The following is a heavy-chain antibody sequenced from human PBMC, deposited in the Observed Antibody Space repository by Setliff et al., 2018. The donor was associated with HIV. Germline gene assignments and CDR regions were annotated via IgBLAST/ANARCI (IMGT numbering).Heavy chain of an antibody. J-gene: IGHJ4*02. CDR3: ARVALAGISARPFYFDY. V-gene: IGHV4-59*12. CDR1: GGSISTYY. D-gene: IGHD6-6*01. Sequence: SETLSLTCSVSGGSISTYYWSWIRQPPGKGLECIGYIYYSGSTNYSPSLMSRVTISVDTSKNQFSLNLSSVTAADTAVYFCARVALAGISARPFYFDYWGQGALVTVSS. CDR2: IYYSGST.